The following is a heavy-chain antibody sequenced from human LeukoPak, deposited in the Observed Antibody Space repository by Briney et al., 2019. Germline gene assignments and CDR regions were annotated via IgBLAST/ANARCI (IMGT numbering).Heavy chain of an antibody. V-gene: IGHV3-7*01. D-gene: IGHD5-18*01. CDR1: GFTFSGYW. Sequence: GGSLRLSCAASGFTFSGYWMSWVRQAPGKGLEWVANIKQDGSEKYYVDSVKGRFTISRDNAKNSLYLQMNRLRDEDTAVYYCAREFSLGVDTAMVTDYWGQGTLVTVSS. CDR3: AREFSLGVDTAMVTDY. CDR2: IKQDGSEK. J-gene: IGHJ4*02.